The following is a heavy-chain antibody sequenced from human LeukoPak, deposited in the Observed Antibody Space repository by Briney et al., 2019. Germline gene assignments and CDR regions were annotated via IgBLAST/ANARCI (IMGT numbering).Heavy chain of an antibody. CDR3: ARDFRSYFDY. Sequence: GASVKVSCKASGGTFSSYAISWVRQAPGQGLEWMGGIIPIFVTANYAQKFQGRVTITADESTSTAYMELSSLRSEDTAVYYCARDFRSYFDYWGQGTLVTVSS. CDR1: GGTFSSYA. CDR2: IIPIFVTA. V-gene: IGHV1-69*13. J-gene: IGHJ4*02.